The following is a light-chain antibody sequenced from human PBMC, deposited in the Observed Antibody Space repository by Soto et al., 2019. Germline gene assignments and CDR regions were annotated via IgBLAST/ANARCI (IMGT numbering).Light chain of an antibody. CDR2: GAS. Sequence: IVLTQSPGTLSLSPGDRATLSCRASRTITSSFLAWYQQKPDQAPRLLIYGASSRATGIPDRFSGSGSGTDVTLLISRLEPEDFAVYYCQQYGGSPLLTFGPGTKVDIK. CDR3: QQYGGSPLLT. V-gene: IGKV3-20*01. CDR1: RTITSSF. J-gene: IGKJ3*01.